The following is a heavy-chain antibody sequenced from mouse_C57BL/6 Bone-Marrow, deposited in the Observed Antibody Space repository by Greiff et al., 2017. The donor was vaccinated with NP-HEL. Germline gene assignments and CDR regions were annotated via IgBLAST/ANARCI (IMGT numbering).Heavy chain of an antibody. CDR3: ARGYL. CDR2: INPNNGGT. J-gene: IGHJ2*01. CDR1: GYTFTDYN. Sequence: EVQLQQSGPELVKPGASVKISCKASGYTFTDYNMNWVKQSHGKSLEWIGDINPNNGGTSYNQKFKGKATLTVDKSSSTAYMELRSLTSEDSAVYYCARGYLWGQGTTLTVSS. V-gene: IGHV1-26*01.